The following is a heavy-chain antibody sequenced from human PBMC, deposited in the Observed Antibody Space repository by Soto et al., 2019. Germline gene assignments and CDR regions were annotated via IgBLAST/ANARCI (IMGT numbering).Heavy chain of an antibody. Sequence: GASVKVSCKASGGTFSSYTISWVRQAPGQGLEWMGRIIPILGIANYAQKFQGRVTITADKSTSTAYMELRGLRSDDTAVYYCARAWYSSGWPDAFDIWGQGTMVTVSS. CDR1: GGTFSSYT. CDR2: IIPILGIA. D-gene: IGHD6-19*01. V-gene: IGHV1-69*02. CDR3: ARAWYSSGWPDAFDI. J-gene: IGHJ3*02.